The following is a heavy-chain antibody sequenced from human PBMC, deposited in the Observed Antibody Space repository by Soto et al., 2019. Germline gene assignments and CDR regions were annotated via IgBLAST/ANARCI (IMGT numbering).Heavy chain of an antibody. V-gene: IGHV4-30-4*01. J-gene: IGHJ6*02. D-gene: IGHD3-22*01. Sequence: SETLSLTCPVSGGSISSGDYYWSWIRQPPGKGLESIGYIYYSGITYYNPSLKSRVTISVDTSKNQFSLKLSSVTAADTAVYYCASDLDYYDSSGPRLGMDVGGQGATVTVSS. CDR3: ASDLDYYDSSGPRLGMDV. CDR1: GGSISSGDYY. CDR2: IYYSGIT.